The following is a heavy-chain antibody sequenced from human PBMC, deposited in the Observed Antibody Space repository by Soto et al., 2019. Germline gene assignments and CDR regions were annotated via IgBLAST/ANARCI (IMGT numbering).Heavy chain of an antibody. CDR2: IYYSGST. Sequence: PSETLSLTCTVSGGSISSSSYYWGWIRQPPGKGLEWIGSIYYSGSTYYNPSLKSRVTISVDTSKNQFSLKLSSVTAADTAVYYCARQLSEGRYFDWLGPWFDPWGQGTLGTVFS. CDR3: ARQLSEGRYFDWLGPWFDP. D-gene: IGHD3-9*01. CDR1: GGSISSSSYY. V-gene: IGHV4-39*01. J-gene: IGHJ5*02.